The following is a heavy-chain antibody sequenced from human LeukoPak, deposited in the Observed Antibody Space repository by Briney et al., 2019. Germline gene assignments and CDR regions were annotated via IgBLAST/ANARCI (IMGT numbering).Heavy chain of an antibody. Sequence: GASVKVSCKASGYTFTGYYMHWVRQAPGQGLEWMGWINPNSGGTNYAQKFQGRVTMTRDTSISTAYMELSRLRSDDTAVYYCAKAMDSSGYYYFDYWGQGTLVTVSS. J-gene: IGHJ4*02. CDR1: GYTFTGYY. V-gene: IGHV1-2*02. D-gene: IGHD3-22*01. CDR2: INPNSGGT. CDR3: AKAMDSSGYYYFDY.